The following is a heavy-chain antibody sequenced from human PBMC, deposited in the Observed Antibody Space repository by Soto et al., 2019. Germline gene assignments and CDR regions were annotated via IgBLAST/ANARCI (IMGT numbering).Heavy chain of an antibody. V-gene: IGHV1-69*13. J-gene: IGHJ5*02. CDR2: IIPIFGTA. CDR3: ARSIVVVVAATSWFDP. D-gene: IGHD2-15*01. Sequence: SVKVSCKASGGTFSSYAISWVRQAPGQGLEWMGGIIPIFGTANYAQKFQGRVTITADESTSTANMELSSLRSEDTAVYYCARSIVVVVAATSWFDPWGQGTLVTVSS. CDR1: GGTFSSYA.